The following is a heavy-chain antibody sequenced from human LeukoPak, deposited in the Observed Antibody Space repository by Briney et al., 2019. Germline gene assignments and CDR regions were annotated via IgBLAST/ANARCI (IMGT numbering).Heavy chain of an antibody. CDR2: IYYSGST. J-gene: IGHJ6*03. D-gene: IGHD1-26*01. V-gene: IGHV4-59*08. CDR1: GGSISSYY. Sequence: SETLSLTCTVSGGSISSYYWSWIRQPPGKGLEWIGYIYYSGSTNYNPSLKSRATISVDTSKNQFSLKLSSVTAADTAVYYCARLTVGATYYYYYYMDVWGKGTTVTVSS. CDR3: ARLTVGATYYYYYYMDV.